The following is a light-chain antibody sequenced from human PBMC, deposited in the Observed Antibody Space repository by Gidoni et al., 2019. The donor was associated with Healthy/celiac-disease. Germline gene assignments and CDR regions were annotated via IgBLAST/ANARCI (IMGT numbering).Light chain of an antibody. CDR3: QQYNSYLYT. Sequence: DIQMTQSPSTLSASVGDRVTITCRASQSMSSWLAWYQQKPGKAPKLLIYKASSLESGGPSRFSGSGSGTEFTLTISSLQPDDFATYYCQQYNSYLYTFGQGTKLEIK. CDR2: KAS. J-gene: IGKJ2*01. V-gene: IGKV1-5*03. CDR1: QSMSSW.